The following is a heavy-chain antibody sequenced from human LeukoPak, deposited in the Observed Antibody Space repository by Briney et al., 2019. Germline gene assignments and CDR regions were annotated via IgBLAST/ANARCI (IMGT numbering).Heavy chain of an antibody. D-gene: IGHD6-19*01. CDR3: ARDRRSGWYFPRVGNWFDP. CDR2: ISAYNGNT. V-gene: IGHV1-18*01. Sequence: GASVKVSCKASGYTFTSYGISWVRQAPGQGLEWMGWISAYNGNTNYAQKFQGRVTMTRDTSISTAYMELSRLRSDDTAVYYCARDRRSGWYFPRVGNWFDPWGQGTLVTVSS. J-gene: IGHJ5*02. CDR1: GYTFTSYG.